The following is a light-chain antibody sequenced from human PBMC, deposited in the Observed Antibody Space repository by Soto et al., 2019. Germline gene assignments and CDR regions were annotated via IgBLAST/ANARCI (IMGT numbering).Light chain of an antibody. J-gene: IGKJ1*01. V-gene: IGKV3-20*01. CDR2: GAS. Sequence: EIVLTQSPGTLSLSPGERATLSCRASQSVSSIYLAWYQQKPGQAPRLLIYGASSRATGIPDRFSGSGSGTDFTLTISRLEPEDFAVYYCQQYGSSRWTCGQGTQVEI. CDR1: QSVSSIY. CDR3: QQYGSSRWT.